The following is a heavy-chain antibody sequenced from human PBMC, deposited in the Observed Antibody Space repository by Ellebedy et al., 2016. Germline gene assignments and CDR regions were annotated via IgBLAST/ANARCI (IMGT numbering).Heavy chain of an antibody. CDR2: ITWNSGNL. V-gene: IGHV3-9*01. J-gene: IGHJ3*01. CDR1: TFTFAHYA. Sequence: SLKISXTSSTFTFAHYAMHWVQQVPGKGLEWVSGITWNSGNLNYADSVRGRFTISRDNARNSLYLQMDSLKTEDSAFYYCAKGWSGYDAFDVWGQGTQVTVSS. CDR3: AKGWSGYDAFDV. D-gene: IGHD2-15*01.